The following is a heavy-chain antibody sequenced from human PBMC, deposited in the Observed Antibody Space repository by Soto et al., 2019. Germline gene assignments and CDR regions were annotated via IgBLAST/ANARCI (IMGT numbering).Heavy chain of an antibody. J-gene: IGHJ3*02. CDR3: ARGVRGVIINDAFDI. Sequence: GASVKVSCKASGGTFSSYAISWVRQAPGQGLEWMGGIIPIFGTANYAQKFQGRVTITADESTSTAYMELSSLRSEDTAVYYCARGVRGVIINDAFDIWGQGTMVTVSS. D-gene: IGHD3-10*01. V-gene: IGHV1-69*13. CDR2: IIPIFGTA. CDR1: GGTFSSYA.